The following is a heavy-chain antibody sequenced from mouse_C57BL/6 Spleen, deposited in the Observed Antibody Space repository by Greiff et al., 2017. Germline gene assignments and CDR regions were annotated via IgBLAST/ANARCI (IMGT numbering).Heavy chain of an antibody. J-gene: IGHJ1*03. CDR2: IRNKANGYTT. CDR3: ARYGSSYEWYFDV. CDR1: GFTFTDYY. Sequence: DVHLVESGGGLVQPGGSLSLSCAASGFTFTDYYMSWVRQPPGKALEWLGFIRNKANGYTTEYSASVKGRFTISRDNSQSILYLQMNALRAEDSATYYCARYGSSYEWYFDVWGTGTTVTVSS. V-gene: IGHV7-3*01. D-gene: IGHD1-1*01.